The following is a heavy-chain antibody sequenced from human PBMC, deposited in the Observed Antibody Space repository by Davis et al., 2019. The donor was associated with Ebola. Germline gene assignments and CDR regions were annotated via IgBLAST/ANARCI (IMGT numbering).Heavy chain of an antibody. V-gene: IGHV4-34*01. CDR1: GGSFSGYY. Sequence: PSETLSLTCAVYGGSFSGYYWSWIRQPPGKGLEWIGEINHSGSTNYNPSLKSRVTISVDTSKNQFSLKLSSVTAADTAVYYCARAKSPLYYYYYYGMDVWGQGTTVTVSS. CDR2: INHSGST. J-gene: IGHJ6*02. CDR3: ARAKSPLYYYYYYGMDV.